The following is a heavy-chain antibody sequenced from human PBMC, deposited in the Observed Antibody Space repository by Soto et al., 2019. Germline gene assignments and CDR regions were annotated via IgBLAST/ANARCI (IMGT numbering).Heavy chain of an antibody. V-gene: IGHV4-59*03. Sequence: SETLSLTCTVSGGSITSYYWSWIRQPPGKGLEWIGHIYYSGGTTYNPSLKSRVTISVDTSKNQFSLKLSSVTAADTAVYYCAGGTMGTGYFDFWGQGTLVTVSS. CDR1: GGSITSYY. J-gene: IGHJ4*01. CDR3: AGGTMGTGYFDF. D-gene: IGHD3-10*01. CDR2: IYYSGGT.